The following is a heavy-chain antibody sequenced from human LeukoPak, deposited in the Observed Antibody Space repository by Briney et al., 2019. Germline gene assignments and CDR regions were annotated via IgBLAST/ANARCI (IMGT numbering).Heavy chain of an antibody. CDR3: VRDNFGVDY. CDR1: GFTFNTYW. Sequence: PGGSLRLSCAASGFTFNTYWMQWVRQAPGKGLVWLPHITSDGSSTSYADSVKGRFTTSRDNAKNTLYLQMNSLRAEDTAVYYCVRDNFGVDYWGQGTLVTVSS. J-gene: IGHJ4*02. V-gene: IGHV3-74*03. CDR2: ITSDGSST. D-gene: IGHD3-16*01.